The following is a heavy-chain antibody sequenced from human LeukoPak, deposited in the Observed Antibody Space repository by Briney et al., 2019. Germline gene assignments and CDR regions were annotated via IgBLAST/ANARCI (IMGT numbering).Heavy chain of an antibody. CDR2: ISSSSSYI. Sequence: GGSLRLSCAASGFTFSSYSMNWVRQAPGKGLEWVSSISSSSSYIYYADSVKGRFTISRDNAKNSLYLQMNSLRAEDTAVYYCARDLEPTIVVGLAATGDYGMDVWGQGTTVTVSS. J-gene: IGHJ6*02. CDR1: GFTFSSYS. V-gene: IGHV3-21*01. D-gene: IGHD2-2*01. CDR3: ARDLEPTIVVGLAATGDYGMDV.